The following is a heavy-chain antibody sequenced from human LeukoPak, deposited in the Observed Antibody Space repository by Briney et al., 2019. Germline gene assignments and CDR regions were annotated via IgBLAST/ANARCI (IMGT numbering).Heavy chain of an antibody. V-gene: IGHV1-69*06. CDR1: GGTFSSYA. CDR3: AGYGSGSYLPYYFDY. Sequence: ASVKVSCKASGGTFSSYAISWVRPAPGQGLEWMGGIIPIFGTANYAQKFQGRVTITADKSTSTAYMELSSMRSEDTAVYYCAGYGSGSYLPYYFDYWGQGTLVTVSS. D-gene: IGHD3-10*01. J-gene: IGHJ4*02. CDR2: IIPIFGTA.